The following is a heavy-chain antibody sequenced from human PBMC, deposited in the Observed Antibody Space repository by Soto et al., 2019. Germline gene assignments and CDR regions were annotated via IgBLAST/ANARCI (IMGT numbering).Heavy chain of an antibody. J-gene: IGHJ4*02. Sequence: QVQLVESGGGVVQPGTSLRLSCVGSGFTFRSYVIHWVRQAPGKGLEWVALTSYDGSKNFYGDSVKGRFTISRYNSRNTVEVQMDSLSFYDTARYYCARWGTSGGLDVWGQGTLVSVSS. CDR1: GFTFRSYV. V-gene: IGHV3-30*03. CDR3: ARWGTSGGLDV. CDR2: TSYDGSKN. D-gene: IGHD3-16*01.